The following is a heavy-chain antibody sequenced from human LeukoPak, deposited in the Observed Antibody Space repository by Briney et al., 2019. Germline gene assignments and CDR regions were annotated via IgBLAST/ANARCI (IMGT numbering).Heavy chain of an antibody. J-gene: IGHJ5*02. CDR3: ATTSNYYDSSGYYQRVNWFDP. CDR2: INHSGST. CDR1: GGSFSGYY. D-gene: IGHD3-22*01. Sequence: PSETPSLTCAVYGGSFSGYYWSWIRQPPGKGLEWIGEINHSGSTNYNPSLKSRVTISVDTSKNQFSLKLSSVTAADTAVYYCATTSNYYDSSGYYQRVNWFDPWGQGTLVTVSS. V-gene: IGHV4-34*01.